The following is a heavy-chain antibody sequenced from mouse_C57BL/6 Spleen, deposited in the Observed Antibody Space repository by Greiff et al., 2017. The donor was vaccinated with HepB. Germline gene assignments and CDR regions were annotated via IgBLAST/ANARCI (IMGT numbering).Heavy chain of an antibody. D-gene: IGHD2-4*01. CDR3: ARQLGIYYDYDGGFAY. J-gene: IGHJ3*01. Sequence: EVQVVESGGDLVKPGGSLKLSCAASGFTFSSYGMSWVRQTPDKRLEWVATISSGGSYTYYPDSVKGRFTISRDNAKNTLYLQMSSLKSEDTAMYYCARQLGIYYDYDGGFAYWGQGTLVTVSA. V-gene: IGHV5-6*01. CDR1: GFTFSSYG. CDR2: ISSGGSYT.